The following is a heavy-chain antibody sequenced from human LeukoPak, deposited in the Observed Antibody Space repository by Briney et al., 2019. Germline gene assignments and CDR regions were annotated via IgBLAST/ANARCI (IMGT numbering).Heavy chain of an antibody. J-gene: IGHJ1*01. CDR2: ISWDGGST. CDR3: AKDSYGGNSVEYFQH. D-gene: IGHD4-23*01. CDR1: GFTFDDYA. Sequence: GGSLRLSCVASGFTFDDYAMHWVRQAPGKGLEWVSLISWDGGSTYYADFVKGRFTISRDNSKNSLYLQMNSLRAEDTALYYCAKDSYGGNSVEYFQHWGQGTLVTVSS. V-gene: IGHV3-43D*03.